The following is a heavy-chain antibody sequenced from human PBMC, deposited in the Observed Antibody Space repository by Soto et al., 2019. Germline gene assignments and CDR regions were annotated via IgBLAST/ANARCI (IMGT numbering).Heavy chain of an antibody. J-gene: IGHJ4*02. CDR2: IYYRGST. Sequence: QLQLQESGPGLVKPSETLSLTCTVSGGSISSYYWTWIRQPPGKGLEWIGYIYYRGSTNYNPSLKSRVTISVDTSKNQFSRKLSSVTAADTAVYYCARRYGGNLDYWGQGTLVTVSS. CDR1: GGSISSYY. D-gene: IGHD1-26*01. CDR3: ARRYGGNLDY. V-gene: IGHV4-59*08.